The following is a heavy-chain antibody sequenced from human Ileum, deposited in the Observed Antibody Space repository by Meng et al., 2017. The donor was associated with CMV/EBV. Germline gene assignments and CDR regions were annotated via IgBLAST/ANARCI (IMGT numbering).Heavy chain of an antibody. CDR3: TTDVWPSISSQY. J-gene: IGHJ4*02. Sequence: GESLKISCAASGFGFFNAWMNWVRQAQGKGLEWVGSIKRKVDGGTTDYAAPVKGRFSISRDDSKNTLYLQIDSLKTEDTAMYYCTTDVWPSISSQYWGQGTLVTVSS. V-gene: IGHV3-15*01. CDR1: GFGFFNAW. CDR2: IKRKVDGGTT. D-gene: IGHD2/OR15-2a*01.